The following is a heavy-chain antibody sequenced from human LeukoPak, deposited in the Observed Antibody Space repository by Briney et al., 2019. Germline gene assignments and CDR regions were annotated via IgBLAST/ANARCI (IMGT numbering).Heavy chain of an antibody. J-gene: IGHJ4*02. D-gene: IGHD2-2*01. V-gene: IGHV3-20*04. CDR3: ARIQIYCSSTSCYPYYLDY. CDR1: GFTFGDYG. Sequence: GGSLRLSCAASGFTFGDYGMSWVRQAPGKGLEWVSGINWNGGSAGYADSVKGRFTISRDNAKNSLYLQMNSLRAEDTALYYCARIQIYCSSTSCYPYYLDYWGQGTLVTVSS. CDR2: INWNGGSA.